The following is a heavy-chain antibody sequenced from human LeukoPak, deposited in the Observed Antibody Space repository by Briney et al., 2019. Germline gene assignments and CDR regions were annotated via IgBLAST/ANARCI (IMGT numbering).Heavy chain of an antibody. CDR2: LYYSGST. D-gene: IGHD3-10*01. J-gene: IGHJ4*02. V-gene: IGHV4-59*08. CDR3: ARASPRYYGSGSQGGYFDY. Sequence: PSETLSLTCTVSGDSISNYYWSWIRQPPGKGLEWIGYLYYSGSTNYNPSLKSRVTISVDTSKNQFSLKLSSVTAADTAVYYCARASPRYYGSGSQGGYFDYWGQGTLVTVSS. CDR1: GDSISNYY.